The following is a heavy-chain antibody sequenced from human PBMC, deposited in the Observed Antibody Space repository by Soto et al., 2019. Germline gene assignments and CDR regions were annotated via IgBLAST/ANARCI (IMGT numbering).Heavy chain of an antibody. J-gene: IGHJ3*02. CDR1: GFTFSDYA. Sequence: GGSLRLSCAASGFTFSDYAMSWVRQAPGKGLEWVSGLGGSNSDTHYAASVEGRFTVSRDNSRSTLFLQMNSLRVEDTAVYYCAKDKVDHNSVWDTFDIWGQGTMVTVSS. V-gene: IGHV3-23*01. CDR2: LGGSNSDT. CDR3: AKDKVDHNSVWDTFDI. D-gene: IGHD2-15*01.